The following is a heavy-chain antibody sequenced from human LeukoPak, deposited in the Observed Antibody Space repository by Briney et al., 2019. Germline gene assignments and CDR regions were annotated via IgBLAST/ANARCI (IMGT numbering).Heavy chain of an antibody. CDR1: GXSISSSTYY. Sequence: SETLSLTCTVSGXSISSSTYYWGWIRQPPGKGLEWVGSIHYSGTTYYNPSLKSRITISVDTSKNDFSLKLSSVTAADTAVYYCARRYGDYVVDYWGQGTLVTVSS. V-gene: IGHV4-39*02. CDR2: IHYSGTT. CDR3: ARRYGDYVVDY. J-gene: IGHJ4*02. D-gene: IGHD4-17*01.